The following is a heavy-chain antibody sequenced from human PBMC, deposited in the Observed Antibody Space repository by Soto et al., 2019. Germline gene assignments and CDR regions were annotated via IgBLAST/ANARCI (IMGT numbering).Heavy chain of an antibody. Sequence: EGQLVQSGGGLVQPGGSLRLSCAASGFMFSSYVMSWVRQAPGKGLGWVANIRQDVSEEYFVDSVKGRFTISRDNAKNSFSLRMKGLRAEDTAVYKCARCNYGMDVWGQGTMVTVS. CDR3: ARCNYGMDV. J-gene: IGHJ6*02. V-gene: IGHV3-7*01. CDR1: GFMFSSYV. CDR2: IRQDVSEE.